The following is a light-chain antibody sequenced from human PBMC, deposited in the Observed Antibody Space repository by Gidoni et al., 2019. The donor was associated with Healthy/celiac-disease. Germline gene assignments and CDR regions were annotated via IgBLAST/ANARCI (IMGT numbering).Light chain of an antibody. J-gene: IGKJ3*01. CDR2: AAS. V-gene: IGKV1-27*01. CDR1: QGISNY. CDR3: QKYNSALFT. Sequence: DIQMTPSPSSLSASVGDRVTITCRASQGISNYLAWYQQKPGKVPKLLIYAASTLQSGVPSRFSGSGSGTDFTLTISSLQPEDVATYYCQKYNSALFTFXPXTKVDIK.